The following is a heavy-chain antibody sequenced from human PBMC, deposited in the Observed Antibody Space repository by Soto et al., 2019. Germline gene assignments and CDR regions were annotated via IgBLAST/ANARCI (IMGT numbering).Heavy chain of an antibody. CDR2: TYYRSKWYN. J-gene: IGHJ5*02. Sequence: SQTLSLTCAISGDSVSSNSAAWNWIRQSPSRGLEWLGRTYYRSKWYNDYAVSVKSRITINPDTSKNQFSLQLNSVTPEDTAVYYCARGPLYCGGDCYNWFDPWGQGTLVTAPQ. D-gene: IGHD2-21*02. CDR3: ARGPLYCGGDCYNWFDP. CDR1: GDSVSSNSAA. V-gene: IGHV6-1*01.